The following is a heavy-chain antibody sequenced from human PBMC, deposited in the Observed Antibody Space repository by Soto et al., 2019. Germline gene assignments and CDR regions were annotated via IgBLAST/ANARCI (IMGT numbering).Heavy chain of an antibody. CDR1: GFTFHDYA. D-gene: IGHD6-13*01. J-gene: IGHJ4*02. V-gene: IGHV3-11*01. CDR2: ISSGGDTI. CDR3: ARDRAAGGY. Sequence: GGSLRLSCATSGFTFHDYAMNWVRQAPGKGLEWVAYISSGGDTIHYADSVRGRFTVSRDNARNSLSLQMNTLRVEDTALYYCARDRAAGGYWGQGTLVTVSS.